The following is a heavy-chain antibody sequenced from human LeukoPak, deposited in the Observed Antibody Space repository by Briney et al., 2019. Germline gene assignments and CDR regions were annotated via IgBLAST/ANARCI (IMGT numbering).Heavy chain of an antibody. CDR2: IYYSGST. D-gene: IGHD3-3*01. J-gene: IGHJ4*02. CDR1: GGSISSGDYY. Sequence: SQTLSLTCTVSGGSISSGDYYWSWIRQPPGKGLEWIGYIYYSGSTYYNPSLKSRVTISVDTSKNQFSLKLSSVTAAGTAVYYCARSSTYYDFWSGPFDYWGQGTLVTVSS. CDR3: ARSSTYYDFWSGPFDY. V-gene: IGHV4-30-4*08.